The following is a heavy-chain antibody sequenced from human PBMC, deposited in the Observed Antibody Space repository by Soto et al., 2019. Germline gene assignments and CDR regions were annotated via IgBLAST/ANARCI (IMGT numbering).Heavy chain of an antibody. J-gene: IGHJ4*02. CDR2: ISAYNGNT. CDR1: GYTFTSYG. CDR3: ARYNWNSRAGENNFDY. Sequence: ASVKVSCKASGYTFTSYGISWVRQAPGQGLEWMGWISAYNGNTNYAQKLQGRVTMTTDTSTSTAYMELRSLRSDDTAVYYCARYNWNSRAGENNFDYWGQGTLVTVSS. D-gene: IGHD1-1*01. V-gene: IGHV1-18*01.